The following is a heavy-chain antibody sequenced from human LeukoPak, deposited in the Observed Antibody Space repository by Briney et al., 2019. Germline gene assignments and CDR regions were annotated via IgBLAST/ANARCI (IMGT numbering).Heavy chain of an antibody. J-gene: IGHJ4*02. D-gene: IGHD1-26*01. CDR2: IYHSGST. CDR1: GYSISSGYY. CDR3: ASLIVGAPYYFDY. V-gene: IGHV4-38-2*02. Sequence: ASETLSLTCTVSGYSISSGYYWGWIRQPPGKGLEWIGSIYHSGSTYYNPSLKSRVTISVDTSKNQFSLKLSSVTAADTAVYYCASLIVGAPYYFDYWGQGTLVTVSS.